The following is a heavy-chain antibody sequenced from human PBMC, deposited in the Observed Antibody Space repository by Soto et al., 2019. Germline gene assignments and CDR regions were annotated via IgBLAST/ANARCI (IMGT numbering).Heavy chain of an antibody. CDR2: MSHDGKIK. D-gene: IGHD6-6*01. V-gene: IGHV3-30*04. CDR3: PSSSFFLPEATVIR. Sequence: WVRQAPGKGLEWLSLMSHDGKIKFYADSVKGRFTISRYNSKNTLYLQMNNLRPEDTAVYYCPSSSFFLPEATVIRWG. J-gene: IGHJ1*01.